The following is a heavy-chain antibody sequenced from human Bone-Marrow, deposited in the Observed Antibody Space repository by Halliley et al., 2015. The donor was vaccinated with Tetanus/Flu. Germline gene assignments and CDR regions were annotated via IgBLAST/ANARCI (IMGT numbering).Heavy chain of an antibody. Sequence: KTNGETTDYAAPVKGRFTIARDDSRSTLYLQMSSLTTEDTAVYYCTTDAAFRDRRGSWPPAYWGQGTLVTVS. V-gene: IGHV3-15*01. CDR3: TTDAAFRDRRGSWPPAY. D-gene: IGHD3-10*01. CDR2: KTNGETT. J-gene: IGHJ4*02.